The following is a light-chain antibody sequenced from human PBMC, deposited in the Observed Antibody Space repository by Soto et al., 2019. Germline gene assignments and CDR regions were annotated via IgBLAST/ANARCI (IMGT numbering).Light chain of an antibody. CDR1: DNDVGSYNY. CDR2: DVT. V-gene: IGLV2-14*03. Sequence: QSALTQPASVSGSPGQAITISCTGTDNDVGSYNYVSWYQQHPGKAPRLIIYDVTHRPSGISNRFSGSKSGNTASLNISGLQAEDGADYYCSSYTPTSALAVFGGGTQLTVL. J-gene: IGLJ2*01. CDR3: SSYTPTSALAV.